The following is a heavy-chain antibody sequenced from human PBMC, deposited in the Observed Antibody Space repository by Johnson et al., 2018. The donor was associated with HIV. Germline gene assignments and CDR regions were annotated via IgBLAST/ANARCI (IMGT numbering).Heavy chain of an antibody. D-gene: IGHD6-25*01. J-gene: IGHJ3*01. CDR2: ISGSGGNT. CDR1: GFTFSNYA. Sequence: VQLVESRGVLVQPGGSLRLSCAASGFTFSNYAMTWVRQAPGKGLEWVSAISGSGGNTYYADSVKGRFTISRDNSENTLYLQMNSLRADDTAVYYCVKESGQAFDVWGQGTMVTVSS. V-gene: IGHV3-23*04. CDR3: VKESGQAFDV.